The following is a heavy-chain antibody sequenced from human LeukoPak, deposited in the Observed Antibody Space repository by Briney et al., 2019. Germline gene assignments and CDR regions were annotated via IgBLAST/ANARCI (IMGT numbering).Heavy chain of an antibody. J-gene: IGHJ4*02. Sequence: PGGSLRLSCAASGFTFSSYAMSWVRQAPGKGLEWVSGISGSGGSTYYADSVKGRFTISRDNSKNTVYLQMNRLGAEDTALYYCAKDMIVVVATAREYFDYWGQGTLVTVSS. CDR3: AKDMIVVVATAREYFDY. D-gene: IGHD2-2*01. CDR1: GFTFSSYA. V-gene: IGHV3-23*01. CDR2: ISGSGGST.